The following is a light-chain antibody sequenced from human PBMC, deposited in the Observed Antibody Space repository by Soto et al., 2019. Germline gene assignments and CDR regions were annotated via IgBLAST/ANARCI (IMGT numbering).Light chain of an antibody. CDR3: QSFDSSLGGDVV. V-gene: IGLV1-40*01. CDR2: VNN. Sequence: QSVLTQPPSVSEAPGQRVTISCSGSSSNIGAGYDVHWYQQFPGTAPKLLIYVNNNRPSGVPDRFSGSKSGTSASLAISGLQAEDEADYYCQSFDSSLGGDVVFGGGTKLTVL. J-gene: IGLJ2*01. CDR1: SSNIGAGYD.